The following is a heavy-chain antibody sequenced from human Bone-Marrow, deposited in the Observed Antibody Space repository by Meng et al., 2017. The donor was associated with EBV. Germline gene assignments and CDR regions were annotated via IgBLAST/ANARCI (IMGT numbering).Heavy chain of an antibody. CDR2: INHSGST. CDR1: GGSFSGYY. J-gene: IGHJ4*02. V-gene: IGHV4-34*01. Sequence: QGQLQQWGAGLLKPSXTLSLTCAVYGGSFSGYYLSWIRQPPGKGLEWIGEINHSGSTNYNPSLKSRVTISVDTSKNQFSLKLSSVTAADTAVYYCARGLGRITIFGVARGFDDWGQGTLGTVSS. CDR3: ARGLGRITIFGVARGFDD. D-gene: IGHD3-3*01.